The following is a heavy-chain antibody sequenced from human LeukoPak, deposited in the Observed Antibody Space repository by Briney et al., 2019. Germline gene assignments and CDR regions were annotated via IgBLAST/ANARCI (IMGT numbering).Heavy chain of an antibody. Sequence: GGSLRLSCAASGFTFSTYSGNWIRQAPGKGLEWVSSISDDSNYIFYADSVKGRFTISRDNSKNTLYLQMNSLRAEDTAVYYCAKDALGPLDVWGKGTTVTISS. CDR2: ISDDSNYI. D-gene: IGHD3-10*01. CDR3: AKDALGPLDV. J-gene: IGHJ6*04. CDR1: GFTFSTYS. V-gene: IGHV3-21*01.